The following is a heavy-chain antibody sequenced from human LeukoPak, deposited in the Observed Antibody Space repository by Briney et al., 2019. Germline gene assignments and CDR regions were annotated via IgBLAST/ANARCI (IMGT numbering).Heavy chain of an antibody. CDR2: ISGSGGTT. V-gene: IGHV3-23*01. D-gene: IGHD2-2*02. CDR1: GFTFSSYC. Sequence: PGGSLRLSCAASGFTFSSYCMNWVRQAPGKGLEWVSGISGSGGTTYYVDSVKGRFTISRDNSKNTLYLQMDSLRAEDTAVYYCAKENRYCSSTSCYRSHFDYWGQGTLVTVSS. CDR3: AKENRYCSSTSCYRSHFDY. J-gene: IGHJ4*02.